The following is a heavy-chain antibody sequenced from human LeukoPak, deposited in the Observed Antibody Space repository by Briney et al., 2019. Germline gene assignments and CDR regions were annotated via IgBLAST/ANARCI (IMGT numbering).Heavy chain of an antibody. CDR1: GFTFSSYW. Sequence: GGSLRLSCAASGFTFSSYWMSWVRQAPGKGLEWVANIKQDGSEKYYVDSVKGRFTISRDNAKNSLYLQMNSLRAEDTAVYYCAREGSVGEIDAFDIWGQGTMVTVSS. D-gene: IGHD1-26*01. CDR3: AREGSVGEIDAFDI. CDR2: IKQDGSEK. V-gene: IGHV3-7*01. J-gene: IGHJ3*02.